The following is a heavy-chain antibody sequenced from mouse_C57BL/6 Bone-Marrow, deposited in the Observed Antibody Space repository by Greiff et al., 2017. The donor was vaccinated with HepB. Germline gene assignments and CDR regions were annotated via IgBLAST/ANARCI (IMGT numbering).Heavy chain of an antibody. CDR1: GYSITSGYY. J-gene: IGHJ2*01. CDR3: AREGYFDD. Sequence: VQLQQSGPGLVKPSQSLSLTCSVTGYSITSGYYWNWIRQFPGNKLEWMGYISYDGSNNYNPSLKNRISITRDTSKNQFFLKLNSVTTEDTATYYCAREGYFDDWGQGTTLTVSS. CDR2: ISYDGSN. V-gene: IGHV3-6*01.